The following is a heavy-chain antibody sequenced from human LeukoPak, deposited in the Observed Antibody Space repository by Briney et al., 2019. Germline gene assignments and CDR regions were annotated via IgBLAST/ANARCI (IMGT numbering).Heavy chain of an antibody. Sequence: PSETLSLTCAVSGGSISSGGYSWSWIRQPPGKGLEWIGYIYHSGSTYYNPSLKSRVTISVDRSKNQFSLKLSSVTAADTAVYYCAKDTYSSSPYYFDYWGQGTLVTVSS. D-gene: IGHD6-6*01. J-gene: IGHJ4*02. CDR1: GGSISSGGYS. CDR3: AKDTYSSSPYYFDY. V-gene: IGHV4-30-2*01. CDR2: IYHSGST.